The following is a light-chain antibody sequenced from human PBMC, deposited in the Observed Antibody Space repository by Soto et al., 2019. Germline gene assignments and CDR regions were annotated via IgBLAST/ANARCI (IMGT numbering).Light chain of an antibody. CDR2: QHS. V-gene: IGLV3-1*01. CDR1: KLGDKY. J-gene: IGLJ2*01. Sequence: SYELTQPPSVSVSPGQTASITCSGDKLGDKYACWYQQKPGQSPVLVIYQHSNRPSGIPELFSGSNSGNTATLTISGTQAMDEADYYCQAWDSSTDVVFGGGTKLTVL. CDR3: QAWDSSTDVV.